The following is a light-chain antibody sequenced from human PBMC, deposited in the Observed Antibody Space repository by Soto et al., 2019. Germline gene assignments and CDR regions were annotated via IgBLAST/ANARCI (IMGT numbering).Light chain of an antibody. J-gene: IGKJ3*01. Sequence: DLVMTQTPLSLSVTPGQPASISCKSSQSLLHSDGKTYLYWYLQKPGHPPQLLMYEVSNRFSGXPXRXXGSGSGTDFTLKISRVEAEDVGVYYCMQSIQLPLFTFGPGTKVDIK. V-gene: IGKV2D-29*01. CDR1: QSLLHSDGKTY. CDR3: MQSIQLPLFT. CDR2: EVS.